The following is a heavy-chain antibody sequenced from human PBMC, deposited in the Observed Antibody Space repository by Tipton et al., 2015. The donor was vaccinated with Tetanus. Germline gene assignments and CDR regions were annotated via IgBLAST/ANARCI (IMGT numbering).Heavy chain of an antibody. CDR3: ARGPSTVIGFFDP. CDR2: IYYTGNP. J-gene: IGHJ5*02. CDR1: GSLRSYY. Sequence: LRLSCSVFGSLRSYYWSWIRQAPGKGLEWIGQIYYTGNPRYNPSLKSRVSISVDTSKGQFSLKLTSLTTADTAVYYCARGPSTVIGFFDPWGQGALVSVSS. D-gene: IGHD4-17*01. V-gene: IGHV4-59*01.